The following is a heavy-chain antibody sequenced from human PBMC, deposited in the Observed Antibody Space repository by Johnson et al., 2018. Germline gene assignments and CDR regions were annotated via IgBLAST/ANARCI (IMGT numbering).Heavy chain of an antibody. V-gene: IGHV1-69*12. CDR1: GGTFSSYA. CDR3: ARVPASYYGGNSDYYYYGMDV. Sequence: QVQLVQSGAEVKKPGSSVKVSCKASGGTFSSYAISWVRQAPGQGLEWMGGIIPIFGTANYAQQFQGRVTITADESTSTAYMELSSLGSEDTAGYYWARVPASYYGGNSDYYYYGMDVWGQGTTVTVSS. CDR2: IIPIFGTA. J-gene: IGHJ6*02. D-gene: IGHD4-23*01.